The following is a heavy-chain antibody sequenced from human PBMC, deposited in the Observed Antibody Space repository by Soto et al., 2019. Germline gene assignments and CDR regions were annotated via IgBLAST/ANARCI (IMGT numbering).Heavy chain of an antibody. J-gene: IGHJ6*02. CDR2: ISGSGGST. Sequence: PGGSLRLSCAASGFTFSNYAMSWVRQAPGKGLEWVSAISGSGGSTYYADSVKGRFTISRDNSKNTLYLQMNSLRAEDTAVHCCASLGWGGMDVWGQGTTVTVSS. CDR1: GFTFSNYA. D-gene: IGHD7-27*01. CDR3: ASLGWGGMDV. V-gene: IGHV3-23*01.